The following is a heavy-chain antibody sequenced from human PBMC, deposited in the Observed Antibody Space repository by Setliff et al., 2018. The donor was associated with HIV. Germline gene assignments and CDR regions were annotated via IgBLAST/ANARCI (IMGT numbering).Heavy chain of an antibody. Sequence: GASVKVSCKASGYTFSDYYIHWVRQAPGQGFEWMGRINPNTGGTKFAQKFQGSVTMTRDTSISTAYMELRRLRSDDTAVYYCASQFGAYDSSGYEHDAFNIWGQETMVTV. D-gene: IGHD3-22*01. CDR3: ASQFGAYDSSGYEHDAFNI. V-gene: IGHV1-2*06. J-gene: IGHJ3*02. CDR2: INPNTGGT. CDR1: GYTFSDYY.